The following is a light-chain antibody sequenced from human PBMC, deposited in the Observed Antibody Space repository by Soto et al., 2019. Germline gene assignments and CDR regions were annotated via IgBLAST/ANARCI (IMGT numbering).Light chain of an antibody. CDR2: GAS. V-gene: IGKV3-20*01. CDR1: QSVSSSY. Sequence: EIVLTQSPGTLSLSPGERATLSCRASQSVSSSYLAWYQQKPGQAPRLLIYGASSRATGIPDRFSGSGFGTDFTLTIGRLEPEDFAVYYCQQYGRSPPITFGQGTRLEIK. CDR3: QQYGRSPPIT. J-gene: IGKJ5*01.